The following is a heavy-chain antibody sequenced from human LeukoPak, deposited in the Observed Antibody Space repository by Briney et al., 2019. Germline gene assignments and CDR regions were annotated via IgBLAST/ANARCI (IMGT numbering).Heavy chain of an antibody. J-gene: IGHJ4*02. D-gene: IGHD3-10*01. V-gene: IGHV3-73*01. Sequence: PGGSLRLSCAASGFTFSGSAMHWVRQASGKGLEWVGRIRSKANSYATAYAASVKGRFTISRDDSKDTAYLQMNSLKTEDTAVYYCARVYGSGSYLFWGQGTLVTVSS. CDR3: ARVYGSGSYLF. CDR1: GFTFSGSA. CDR2: IRSKANSYAT.